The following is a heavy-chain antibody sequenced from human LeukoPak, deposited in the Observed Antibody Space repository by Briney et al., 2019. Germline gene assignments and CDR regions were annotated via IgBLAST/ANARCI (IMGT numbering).Heavy chain of an antibody. CDR3: ARGYYGDYGVYYYYYMDV. CDR1: GFTFSDYY. CDR2: ISSRGSTI. D-gene: IGHD4-17*01. J-gene: IGHJ6*03. Sequence: GGSLRLSCAASGFTFSDYYMSWIRQAPGKGLEWVSYISSRGSTIYYADSVKGRFTISRDNAKNSLYLQMNSLRAEDTAVYYCARGYYGDYGVYYYYYMDVWGKGTTVTVSS. V-gene: IGHV3-11*01.